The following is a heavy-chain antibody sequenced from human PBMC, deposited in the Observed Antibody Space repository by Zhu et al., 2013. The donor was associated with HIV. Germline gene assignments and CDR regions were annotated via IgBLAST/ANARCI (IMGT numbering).Heavy chain of an antibody. D-gene: IGHD5-12*01. CDR3: ARDKRGRWLQPYYFDY. J-gene: IGHJ4*02. V-gene: IGHV1-18*01. CDR2: ISAYSGNT. CDR1: GYTFSNYG. Sequence: QVQVVQSGAEVKKPGASVKVSCKASGYTFSNYGITWVRQAPGQGLEWVGWISAYSGNTVSAQKFQGRVTMTTDTSTSTAYMELRSLRSDDTAVYYCARDKRGRWLQPYYFDYWGQGALVTVSS.